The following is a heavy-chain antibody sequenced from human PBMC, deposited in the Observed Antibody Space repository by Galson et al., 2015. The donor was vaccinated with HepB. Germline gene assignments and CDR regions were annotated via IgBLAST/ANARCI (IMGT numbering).Heavy chain of an antibody. CDR3: ARRDSSGWSDWYFDL. CDR1: GGSISSSSYY. D-gene: IGHD6-19*01. CDR2: IYYSGST. V-gene: IGHV4-39*01. Sequence: SETLSLTCTVSGGSISSSSYYWGWIRQPPGKGLEWIGSIYYSGSTYYNPSLKSRVTISVDTSKNQFSLKLSSVTAADTAVYYCARRDSSGWSDWYFDLWGRGTLVTVSS. J-gene: IGHJ2*01.